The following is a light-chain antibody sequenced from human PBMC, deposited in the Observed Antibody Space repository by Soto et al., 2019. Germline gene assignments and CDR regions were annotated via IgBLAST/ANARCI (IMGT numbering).Light chain of an antibody. CDR3: SSYTRTNTLVI. V-gene: IGLV2-14*03. CDR1: NSDVGAYNF. Sequence: QSALTQPASVSGSPGQSVTISCTGTNSDVGAYNFVSWYQQHPGTAPKLIIFNVSDRPSGSSDRFSGSKSGNTASLAISGLQAEDEGYYYCSSYTRTNTLVIFGGGTKVTVL. J-gene: IGLJ2*01. CDR2: NVS.